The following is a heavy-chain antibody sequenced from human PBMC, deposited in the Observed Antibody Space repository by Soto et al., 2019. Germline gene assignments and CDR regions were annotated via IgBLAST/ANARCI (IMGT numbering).Heavy chain of an antibody. CDR1: GYTFTTYA. D-gene: IGHD2-15*01. Sequence: ASVKVSCKASGYTFTTYAISWVRQAPGQGLEWIGWISAYNGNTHYAQKLQGRVTMTIDTSTSTAYMELRSLRSDDTAVYYCAIRVDIVVVPDGFDIGGRWTMVTVS. CDR2: ISAYNGNT. V-gene: IGHV1-18*01. J-gene: IGHJ3*02. CDR3: AIRVDIVVVPDGFDI.